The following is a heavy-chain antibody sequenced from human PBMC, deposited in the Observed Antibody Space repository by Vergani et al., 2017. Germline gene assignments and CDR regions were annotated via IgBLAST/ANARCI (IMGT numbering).Heavy chain of an antibody. CDR1: GDSVSSNSAA. J-gene: IGHJ6*02. V-gene: IGHV6-1*01. Sequence: QVQLQQSGPGLVKPSQTLSLTCAISGDSVSSNSAAWNWIWQSPSRGLEWLGRTYYRSKWYNDYAVSVKSRITINPDTSKNQFSLQLNSVTPEDTAVYYCARTPNRVVMSRYYYYYGMDVWGQGTTVTVSS. CDR3: ARTPNRVVMSRYYYYYGMDV. CDR2: TYYRSKWYN. D-gene: IGHD3-3*01.